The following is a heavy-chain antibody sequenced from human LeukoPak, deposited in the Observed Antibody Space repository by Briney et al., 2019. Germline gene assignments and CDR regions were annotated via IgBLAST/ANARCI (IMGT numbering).Heavy chain of an antibody. Sequence: SVKVSCKASGGNFNNYAISWVRQAPGQGLEWLGGVIPMFGSANYAQKFQGRVTITADGITSIAYMELGGLTSDDTAVYYCARGRELLGIQCAFDIWGQGTVVTVAS. V-gene: IGHV1-69*13. CDR1: GGNFNNYA. D-gene: IGHD2-21*01. CDR3: ARGRELLGIQCAFDI. J-gene: IGHJ3*02. CDR2: VIPMFGSA.